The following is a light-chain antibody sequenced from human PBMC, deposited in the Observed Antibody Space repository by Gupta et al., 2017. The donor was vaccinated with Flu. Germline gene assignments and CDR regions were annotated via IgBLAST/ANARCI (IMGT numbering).Light chain of an antibody. CDR2: DAS. CDR3: QQYVRPPYT. J-gene: IGKJ2*01. V-gene: IGKV3-20*01. CDR1: QSVSGTY. Sequence: ELVLTPSPGTLSLSPGERATLSCRASQSVSGTYVAWYQQKRGQAPRLLMYDASSRATGIPYRFSGSGSGTDFTLNINRLEPEDFAVYYCQQYVRPPYTFGQGTKLEIK.